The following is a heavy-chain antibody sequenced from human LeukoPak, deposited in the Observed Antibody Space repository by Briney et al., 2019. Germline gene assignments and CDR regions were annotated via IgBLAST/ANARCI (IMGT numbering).Heavy chain of an antibody. CDR1: GGSISSYY. CDR3: ARWYCSSGTCYYLDY. D-gene: IGHD2-2*01. J-gene: IGHJ4*02. CDR2: IYYNGSA. V-gene: IGHV4-59*01. Sequence: PSETLSLTCAVSGGSISSYYWTWIRQSPGRGLEYIGHIYYNGSADYNPSLKNRFTISVDTSRNQFSLQLNSVTAADTAVYFCARWYCSSGTCYYLDYWGQGTLVTVSS.